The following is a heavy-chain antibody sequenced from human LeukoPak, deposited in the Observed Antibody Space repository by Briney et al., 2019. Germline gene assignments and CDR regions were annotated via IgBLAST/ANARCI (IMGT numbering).Heavy chain of an antibody. V-gene: IGHV4-31*03. D-gene: IGHD3-16*01. Sequence: PSETLSLTCTVSGGSINNGGYYWSWIRQHPGKGLEWIGYIYYSGSSYYNPSLRSRVTISVDTSKNQFSLKLSSVTAADTAVYYCARVERGRAALDYWGQGTLVTVSS. J-gene: IGHJ4*02. CDR1: GGSINNGGYY. CDR2: IYYSGSS. CDR3: ARVERGRAALDY.